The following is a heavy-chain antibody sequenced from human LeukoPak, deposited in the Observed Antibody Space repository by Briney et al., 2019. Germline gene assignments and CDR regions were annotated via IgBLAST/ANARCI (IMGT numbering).Heavy chain of an antibody. CDR3: ARGVGPRYFDL. J-gene: IGHJ2*01. Sequence: ASVKVSCKASGYTFTSYGISWVRQAPGQGLEWVGWINPNSGGTNYAQKSQGRVTMTRDTSISTAYMELSRLRSDDTAVYYCARGVGPRYFDLWGRGTLVTVSS. D-gene: IGHD1-26*01. CDR1: GYTFTSYG. V-gene: IGHV1-2*02. CDR2: INPNSGGT.